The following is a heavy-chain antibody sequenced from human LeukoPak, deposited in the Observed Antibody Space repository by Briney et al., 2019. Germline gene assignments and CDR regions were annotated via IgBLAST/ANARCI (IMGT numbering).Heavy chain of an antibody. Sequence: GGSLTLSCAASGFTFSSYSMNWVRQAPGKGLEWVSYISSSSSTIYYANSVKGRFTISRDNAKNSLYLQMNSLRAEDTAVYYCARDPGYSSSEDYFDYWGQGTLVTVSS. CDR2: ISSSSSTI. D-gene: IGHD6-13*01. V-gene: IGHV3-48*04. CDR1: GFTFSSYS. CDR3: ARDPGYSSSEDYFDY. J-gene: IGHJ4*02.